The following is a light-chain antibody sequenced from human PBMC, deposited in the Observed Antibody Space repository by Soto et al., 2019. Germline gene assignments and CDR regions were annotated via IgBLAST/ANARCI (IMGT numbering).Light chain of an antibody. CDR1: QSVLYSSNNKNY. V-gene: IGKV4-1*01. CDR3: QQYVSTPPT. J-gene: IGKJ2*01. CDR2: WAS. Sequence: DIVKTQSPDSLAVSLGERATINCKSSQSVLYSSNNKNYLAWYQQRPGQPPKLLIYWASTRESGVPDRFSGTGSGTDFTLTITSLQAEDVAVYYCQQYVSTPPTFGQGTKLEIK.